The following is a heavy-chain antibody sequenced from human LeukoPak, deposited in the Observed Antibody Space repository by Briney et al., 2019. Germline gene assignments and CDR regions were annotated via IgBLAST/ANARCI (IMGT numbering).Heavy chain of an antibody. CDR1: GYTFTSYY. V-gene: IGHV1-46*01. Sequence: ASVKVSCKASGYTFTSYYMHWVRQAPGQGLEWMGIINPSGGSTSYAQKFQGRVTMARDTSTSTVYMELSSLRSEDTAVYYCARVVHGGYYYNWGQGTLVTVSS. D-gene: IGHD3-22*01. J-gene: IGHJ4*02. CDR3: ARVVHGGYYYN. CDR2: INPSGGST.